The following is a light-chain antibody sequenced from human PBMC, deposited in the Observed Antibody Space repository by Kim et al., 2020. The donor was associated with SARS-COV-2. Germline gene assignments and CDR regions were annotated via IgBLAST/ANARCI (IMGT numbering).Light chain of an antibody. V-gene: IGLV3-19*01. CDR1: SLRSYY. CDR3: NSRDSNDNVV. J-gene: IGLJ2*01. Sequence: GLGQTVRIKCQGDSLRSYYATWYQQKPGKAPIVVIYGKNNRPSGIPDRFSGSSSGNTASLTITGTQAGDEADYYCNSRDSNDNVVFGGGTQLTVL. CDR2: GKN.